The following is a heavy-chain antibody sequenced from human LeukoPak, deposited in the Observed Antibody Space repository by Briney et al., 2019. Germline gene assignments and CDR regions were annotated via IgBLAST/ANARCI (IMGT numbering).Heavy chain of an antibody. D-gene: IGHD5-18*01. V-gene: IGHV4-34*01. CDR2: INHSGST. J-gene: IGHJ3*02. CDR1: GGSFSGYY. CDR3: ARGRGYSYIHVDAFDI. Sequence: SETLSLTCAVYGGSFSGYYWSWIRQPRGKGREWIGEINHSGSTNYNPALTRRGTISVEKSKKQSSLKLSSVTAADTAVYYCARGRGYSYIHVDAFDIWGQGTMVTVSS.